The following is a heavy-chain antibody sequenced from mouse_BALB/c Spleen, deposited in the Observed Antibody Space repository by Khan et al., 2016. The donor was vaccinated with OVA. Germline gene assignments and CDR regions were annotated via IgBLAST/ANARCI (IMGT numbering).Heavy chain of an antibody. CDR2: ISSSSTYT. CDR3: ASHLTGSFAY. Sequence: EVQVVESGGDLVKPGGSLKLSCAASGFTFTNYGMSWVRQTPDKRLEWVTTISSSSTYTYYPDSVKGRFTISRNNAKNTLYLQMSSLKSEDTAIYYCASHLTGSFAYWGQGTLVTVSA. J-gene: IGHJ3*01. D-gene: IGHD4-1*01. CDR1: GFTFTNYG. V-gene: IGHV5-6*01.